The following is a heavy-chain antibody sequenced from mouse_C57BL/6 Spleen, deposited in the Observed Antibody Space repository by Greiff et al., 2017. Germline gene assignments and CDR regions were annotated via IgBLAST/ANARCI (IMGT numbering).Heavy chain of an antibody. V-gene: IGHV3-6*01. CDR1: GYSITSGYY. D-gene: IGHD2-4*01. CDR2: IRYDGSN. Sequence: EVQLQESGPGLVKPSQSLSLTCSVTGYSITSGYYWNWIRQFPGNKLEWMGYIRYDGSNNYNPSLKNRISITRDTSKNQSFLKLNSVTTGDTATYYCARDDYGFAYGGQGTLVTVSA. CDR3: ARDDYGFAY. J-gene: IGHJ3*01.